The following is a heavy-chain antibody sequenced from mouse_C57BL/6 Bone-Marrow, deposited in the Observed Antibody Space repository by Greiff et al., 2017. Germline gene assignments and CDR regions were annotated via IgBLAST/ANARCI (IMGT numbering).Heavy chain of an antibody. Sequence: QVQLKESGAELVRPGASVKLSCKASGYTFTDYYINWVKQRPGQGLEWIARIYPGSGNTYYNEKFKGKATLTAEKSSSTAYMQLSSLTSEDSAVYFCAFYYYGSSSHCFDYWGQGTTLTVSS. J-gene: IGHJ2*01. CDR1: GYTFTDYY. V-gene: IGHV1-76*01. D-gene: IGHD1-1*01. CDR2: IYPGSGNT. CDR3: AFYYYGSSSHCFDY.